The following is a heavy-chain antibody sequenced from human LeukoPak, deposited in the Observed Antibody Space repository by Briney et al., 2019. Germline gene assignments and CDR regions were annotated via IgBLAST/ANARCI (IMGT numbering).Heavy chain of an antibody. V-gene: IGHV3-30*14. CDR2: ISYDGRSQ. Sequence: GGSLRLSCAASGFIFSNYALHWVRQPPGKGLEWVAAISYDGRSQYYADSVKDRFIISRDDSNNTVYLQLNSLRSGDTAVYICARMNRGSGDYWGQGTLVSVSS. CDR3: ARMNRGSGDY. D-gene: IGHD6-25*01. CDR1: GFIFSNYA. J-gene: IGHJ4*02.